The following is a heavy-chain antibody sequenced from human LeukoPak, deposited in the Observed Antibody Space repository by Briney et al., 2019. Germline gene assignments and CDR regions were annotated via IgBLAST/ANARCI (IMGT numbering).Heavy chain of an antibody. CDR1: GFTFSSYA. Sequence: PGRSLRLPCAASGFTFSSYAMHWVRQAPGKGLEWVAVISYDGSNKYYADSVKGRFTISRDNSKNTLYLQMNSLRAEDTAVYYCARGREDYDILTGYSSSDFFDYWGQGTLVTVSS. J-gene: IGHJ4*02. V-gene: IGHV3-30*04. CDR3: ARGREDYDILTGYSSSDFFDY. CDR2: ISYDGSNK. D-gene: IGHD3-9*01.